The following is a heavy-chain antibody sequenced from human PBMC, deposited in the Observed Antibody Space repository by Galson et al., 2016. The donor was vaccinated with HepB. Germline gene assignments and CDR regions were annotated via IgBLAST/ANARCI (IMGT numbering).Heavy chain of an antibody. J-gene: IGHJ4*02. V-gene: IGHV3-21*01. D-gene: IGHD6-19*01. CDR2: ISKTSASM. CDR1: GFTFSAYS. Sequence: LRLSCAASGFTFSAYSMTWVRQAPGRGLEWVSFISKTSASMLYADSVKGRFTVSKDDVGNTLYLQMNSLRAEDTAVYYCAKDSSGWSRDYWGQGTLVTVSS. CDR3: AKDSSGWSRDY.